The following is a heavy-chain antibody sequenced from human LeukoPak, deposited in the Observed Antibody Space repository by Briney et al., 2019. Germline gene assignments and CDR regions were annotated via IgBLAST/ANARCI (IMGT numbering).Heavy chain of an antibody. CDR2: ITDSATT. CDR1: FGLLSDYN. CDR3: ARGLDLDGLDS. Sequence: ASETLSLTCAVSFGLLSDYNWSWLRQSPEKGLEWIGEITDSATTHYNPSLETRVTISIDTAKRQFSLRLTSLTAADTAVYYCARGLDLDGLDSWGQGTLVTVSS. J-gene: IGHJ4*02. D-gene: IGHD1-1*01. V-gene: IGHV4-34*01.